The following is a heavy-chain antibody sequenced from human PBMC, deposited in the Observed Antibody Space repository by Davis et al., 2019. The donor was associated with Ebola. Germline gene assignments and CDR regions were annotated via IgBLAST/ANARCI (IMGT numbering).Heavy chain of an antibody. CDR1: GYTFTSYA. CDR2: INAGNGNT. D-gene: IGHD4-17*01. J-gene: IGHJ5*02. CDR3: ARGAATVTTGWFDP. Sequence: ASVKVSCKASGYTFTSYAMHWVRQAPGQRLEWMGWINAGNGNTKYSQKFQGRVTITRDTSASTAYMELSSLRSEDTAVYYCARGAATVTTGWFDPWGQGTLVTVSS. V-gene: IGHV1-3*01.